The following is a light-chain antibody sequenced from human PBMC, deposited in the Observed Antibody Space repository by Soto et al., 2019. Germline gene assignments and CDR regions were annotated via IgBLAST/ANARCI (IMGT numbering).Light chain of an antibody. J-gene: IGLJ2*01. Sequence: QSALTQPASVSGSPGQSITISCTVPSSDVGSYNLVSWYQQHPGKAPKLMIYECSKRPSGVSNRFSGSKSGNTASMTISGLQAEDESDYYCCSSAGSSKFAFGGGTKVTVL. V-gene: IGLV2-23*03. CDR1: SSDVGSYNL. CDR3: CSSAGSSKFA. CDR2: ECS.